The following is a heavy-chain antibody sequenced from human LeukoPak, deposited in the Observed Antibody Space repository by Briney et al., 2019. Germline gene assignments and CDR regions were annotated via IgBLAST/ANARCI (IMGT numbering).Heavy chain of an antibody. CDR2: IYYSGST. D-gene: IGHD2-2*01. CDR3: ARGDCSSTICYSPMDV. Sequence: SETLSLTCTVSGDSISSSNYYWGWIRQPPGKGLEWIGNIYYSGSTYYNPSLKSRVTISVDTSKNQFSLKLSSVTAADTAVYYCARGDCSSTICYSPMDVWGKGTTVTVSS. J-gene: IGHJ6*03. V-gene: IGHV4-39*07. CDR1: GDSISSSNYY.